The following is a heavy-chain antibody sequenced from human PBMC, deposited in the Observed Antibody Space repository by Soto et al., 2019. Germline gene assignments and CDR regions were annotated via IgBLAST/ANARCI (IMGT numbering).Heavy chain of an antibody. CDR1: GYSFTSYW. J-gene: IGHJ5*02. CDR3: ARQVLQLEWFDP. D-gene: IGHD5-18*01. V-gene: IGHV5-10-1*01. CDR2: IDPSDSYT. Sequence: GESLKISCKGSGYSFTSYWISWVRQMPGKGLEWMGRIDPSDSYTNYSPSFQGHVTISADKSISTAYLQWSSLKASDTAMYYRARQVLQLEWFDPWGQGTLVTVSS.